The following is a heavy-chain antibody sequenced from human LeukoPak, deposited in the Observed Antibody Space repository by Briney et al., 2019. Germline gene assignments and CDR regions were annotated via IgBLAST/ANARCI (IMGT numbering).Heavy chain of an antibody. V-gene: IGHV3-53*01. Sequence: GGSLRLSCAASEFTFSTYAMHWVRQAPGKGLESVSVIYSGGSTYYADSVRGRFTISRDNSKNTLYLQMNSLRVEDTAVYYCARVGGHWGQGTLVTVSS. D-gene: IGHD3-10*01. CDR1: EFTFSTYA. CDR2: IYSGGST. CDR3: ARVGGH. J-gene: IGHJ4*02.